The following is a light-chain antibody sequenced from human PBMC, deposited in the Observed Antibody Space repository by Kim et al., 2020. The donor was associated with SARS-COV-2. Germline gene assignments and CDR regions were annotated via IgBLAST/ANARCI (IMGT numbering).Light chain of an antibody. CDR2: DAS. V-gene: IGKV3-20*01. Sequence: EIVLTQSPSTLSLSPGERATLSSRASQSVSNSRLAWYQQKPGQAPRLLIYDASSRATGITDRFSGSGSGTDFTLTISRLEPEDFAVYYCQQYGASSLTFGGGTKVDIK. CDR1: QSVSNSR. CDR3: QQYGASSLT. J-gene: IGKJ4*01.